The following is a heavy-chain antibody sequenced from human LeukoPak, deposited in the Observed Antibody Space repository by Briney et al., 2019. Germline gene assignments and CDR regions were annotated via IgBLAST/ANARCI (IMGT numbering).Heavy chain of an antibody. CDR2: IKQDGSEK. Sequence: PGGSLRLSCAASGFTFSSYWMIWVRQAPGKGLEGVTNIKQDGSEKYYVDSVKVRFTISRDNAKNSLYLQMKSLRSEDTAVYYCARVNVPQSRRIAAAVWFDPWGQGTLVTVSS. J-gene: IGHJ5*02. CDR1: GFTFSSYW. CDR3: ARVNVPQSRRIAAAVWFDP. V-gene: IGHV3-7*03. D-gene: IGHD6-13*01.